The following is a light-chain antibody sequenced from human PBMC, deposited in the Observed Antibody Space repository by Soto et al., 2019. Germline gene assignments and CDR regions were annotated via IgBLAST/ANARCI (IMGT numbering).Light chain of an antibody. CDR3: QQRSNWPPIT. Sequence: EIVLTQAPATLSLSPGERATLSCRASQSVKTFLVWYQQRPGQAPRLIVHDAYHRAAGIPARFSGSGFGTDFTLTISSLEPEDAAVYYCQQRSNWPPITFGQGTRLEIK. V-gene: IGKV3-11*01. CDR1: QSVKTF. J-gene: IGKJ5*01. CDR2: DAY.